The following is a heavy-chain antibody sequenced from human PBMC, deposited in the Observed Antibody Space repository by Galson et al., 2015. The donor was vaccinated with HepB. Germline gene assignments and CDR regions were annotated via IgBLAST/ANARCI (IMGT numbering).Heavy chain of an antibody. Sequence: SVKVSCKASGYTFTDNFIHWVRQAPGQGLEWMGRINPKNGGANYAQKFQGRVTMTRDASITTAYLEVTSLTSDDTAIYFCARQSPIGSGFSDYWGLGTLVTVSA. CDR3: ARQSPIGSGFSDY. CDR2: INPKNGGA. J-gene: IGHJ4*02. V-gene: IGHV1-2*06. CDR1: GYTFTDNF. D-gene: IGHD5/OR15-5a*01.